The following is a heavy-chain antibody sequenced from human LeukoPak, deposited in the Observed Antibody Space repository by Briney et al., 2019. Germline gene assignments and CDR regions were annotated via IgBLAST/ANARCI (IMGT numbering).Heavy chain of an antibody. CDR2: IYYSGST. CDR1: GGSISSYY. Sequence: PSGTLSLTCTVSGGSISSYYWSWIRQAPGKGLEWIGYIYYSGSTNYNPSLKSRVTISVDTSKNQFSLKLSSVTAADTAVYYCARGRLRFLEWLGYYYYGMDVWGQGTTVTVSS. J-gene: IGHJ6*02. V-gene: IGHV4-59*01. D-gene: IGHD3-3*01. CDR3: ARGRLRFLEWLGYYYYGMDV.